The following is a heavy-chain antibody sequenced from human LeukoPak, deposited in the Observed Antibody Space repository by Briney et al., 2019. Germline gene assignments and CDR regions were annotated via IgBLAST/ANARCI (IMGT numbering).Heavy chain of an antibody. D-gene: IGHD3-22*01. CDR3: ARGRGRVYYDSSGKYFDY. V-gene: IGHV4-30-2*01. J-gene: IGHJ4*02. CDR2: IYHSGST. CDR1: GGSISSGGYS. Sequence: PSETLSLTCAVSGGSISSGGYSWSWIRQPPGKGLEWIGYIYHSGSTYYNPSLKSRVTISVDTSKNQFSLKLSSVTAADTAVYYCARGRGRVYYDSSGKYFDYWGQGTLVTVSS.